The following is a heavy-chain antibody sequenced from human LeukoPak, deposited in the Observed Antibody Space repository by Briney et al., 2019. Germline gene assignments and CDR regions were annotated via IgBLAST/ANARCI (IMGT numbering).Heavy chain of an antibody. Sequence: GESLKISCRVSGYSFTTYWIGWVRQMPGKGLEWMGIIYPGDSDTSYNPSFQGQVTISADKSISTAYLQWSSLKASDTAMYYCARRFSYGHADYWGQGTLVTVSS. V-gene: IGHV5-51*01. J-gene: IGHJ4*02. CDR3: ARRFSYGHADY. CDR1: GYSFTTYW. CDR2: IYPGDSDT. D-gene: IGHD5-18*01.